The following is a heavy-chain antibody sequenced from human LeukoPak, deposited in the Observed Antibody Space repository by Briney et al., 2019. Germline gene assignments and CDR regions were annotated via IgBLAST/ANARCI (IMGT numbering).Heavy chain of an antibody. CDR1: AFSFNLYS. CDR3: ARSYYDLHQYLDV. J-gene: IGHJ6*02. Sequence: GGSLGLSCTASAFSFNLYSMNWVRQAPGKGLEWVSSISSYSTYIYYPDSVKGRFTISRDNAKNSLFLQMNSLRPEDTAVYYCARSYYDLHQYLDVWGQGTMVAVSS. V-gene: IGHV3-21*01. CDR2: ISSYSTYI. D-gene: IGHD3-3*01.